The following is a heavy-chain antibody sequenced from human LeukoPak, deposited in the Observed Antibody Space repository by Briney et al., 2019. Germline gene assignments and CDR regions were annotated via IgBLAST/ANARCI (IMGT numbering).Heavy chain of an antibody. CDR1: GYTLTELS. J-gene: IGHJ4*02. CDR2: FDPEDGET. D-gene: IGHD3-10*01. CDR3: ARDSTSWFGELLDSNNFDY. Sequence: ASVKVSCKVSGYTLTELSMHWVRQAPGKGLEWMGGFDPEDGETIYAQKLQGRVTMTTDTSTSTAYMELRSLRSDDTAVYYCARDSTSWFGELLDSNNFDYWGQGTLVTVSS. V-gene: IGHV1-24*01.